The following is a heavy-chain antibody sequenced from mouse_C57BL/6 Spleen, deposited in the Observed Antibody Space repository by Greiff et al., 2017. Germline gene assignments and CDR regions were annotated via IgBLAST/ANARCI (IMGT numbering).Heavy chain of an antibody. Sequence: QVQLQQPGTELVKPGASVKLSCKASGYTFTSYWMPWVKQRPGQGLEWIGNINPSNGGTNYNEKFKSKATLTVDKSSSTAYMQLSSLTSEDSAVYYWARGDYYYAAGFAYWGQGTLVTVSA. D-gene: IGHD2-4*01. J-gene: IGHJ3*01. CDR1: GYTFTSYW. CDR3: ARGDYYYAAGFAY. V-gene: IGHV1-53*01. CDR2: INPSNGGT.